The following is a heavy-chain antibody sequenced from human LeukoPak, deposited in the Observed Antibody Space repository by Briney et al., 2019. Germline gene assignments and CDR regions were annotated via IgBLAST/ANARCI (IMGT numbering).Heavy chain of an antibody. CDR1: GYTFTNYG. CDR3: ARSDLSTITAGPFNY. D-gene: IGHD5-24*01. V-gene: IGHV1-18*01. CDR2: ISGYQGST. J-gene: IGHJ4*02. Sequence: GASVTVSCKASGYTFTNYGITWVRQAPGQRLEWMGWISGYQGSTKYAQNFQGRVTMTIDTSTSTAYMDLRRLRSDDTAIYFCARSDLSTITAGPFNYWGQGTLVAVSS.